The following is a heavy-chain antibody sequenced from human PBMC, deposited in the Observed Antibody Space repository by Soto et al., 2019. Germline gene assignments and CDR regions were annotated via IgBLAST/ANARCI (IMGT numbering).Heavy chain of an antibody. CDR1: GFTFSSYS. Sequence: GGSLRLSCAASGFTFSSYSMNWVRQAPGKGLEWVSYISSSSSTIYYADSVKGRFTISRDNAKNSLYLQMNSLRDEDTAVYYCARDPPSYGYVSPYYFDYWGQGTLVTVSS. CDR2: ISSSSSTI. J-gene: IGHJ4*02. D-gene: IGHD5-18*01. V-gene: IGHV3-48*02. CDR3: ARDPPSYGYVSPYYFDY.